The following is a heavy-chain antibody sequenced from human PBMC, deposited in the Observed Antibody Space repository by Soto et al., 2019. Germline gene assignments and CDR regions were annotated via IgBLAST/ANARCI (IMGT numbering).Heavy chain of an antibody. D-gene: IGHD6-19*01. Sequence: GASVKVSCKVSGYTLTELSMHWVRQAPGKGLEWMGGFDPEDGETIYAQKFQGRVTMTEDTSTDTAYMELSSLRSEDTAVYYCATGYSSGWYRWFDPWGQGTLVTVSS. V-gene: IGHV1-24*01. CDR3: ATGYSSGWYRWFDP. CDR1: GYTLTELS. J-gene: IGHJ5*02. CDR2: FDPEDGET.